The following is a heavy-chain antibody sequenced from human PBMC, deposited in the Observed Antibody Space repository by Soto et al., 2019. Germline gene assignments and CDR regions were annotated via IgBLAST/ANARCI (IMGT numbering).Heavy chain of an antibody. Sequence: QVQLVESGGGVVQPGRSLRLSCAASGFTFSSYGMHWVRQAPGKGLEWVAVIWYDGGNKYYADSVKGRFTISRDNSEHTLFLQMSSLRDEDTAVYYCARDRYSSGWYDLDYWGQGTLVTVSS. CDR3: ARDRYSSGWYDLDY. V-gene: IGHV3-33*01. J-gene: IGHJ4*02. CDR2: IWYDGGNK. CDR1: GFTFSSYG. D-gene: IGHD6-19*01.